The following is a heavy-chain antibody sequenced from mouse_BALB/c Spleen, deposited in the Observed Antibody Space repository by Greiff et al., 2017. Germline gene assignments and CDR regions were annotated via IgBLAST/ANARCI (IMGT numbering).Heavy chain of an antibody. CDR1: GFSLTSYD. CDR3: VRDIDYDGRFAY. D-gene: IGHD2-4*01. Sequence: VKVVESGPGLVAPSQSLSITCTVSGFSLTSYDISWIRQPPGKGLEWLGVIWTGGGTNYNSAFMSRLSISKDNSKSQVFLKMNSLQTDDTAIYYCVRDIDYDGRFAYWGQGTLVTVSA. V-gene: IGHV2-9-2*01. J-gene: IGHJ3*01. CDR2: IWTGGGT.